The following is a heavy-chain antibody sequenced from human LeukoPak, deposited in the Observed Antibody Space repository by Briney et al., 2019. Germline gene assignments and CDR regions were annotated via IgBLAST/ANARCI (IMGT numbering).Heavy chain of an antibody. CDR2: INTNTGNP. D-gene: IGHD2-8*01. CDR3: ARDDNDLGYYGMDV. V-gene: IGHV7-4-1*02. CDR1: GYTFTIYA. J-gene: IGHJ6*02. Sequence: ASVNVSCKASGYTFTIYAMNWVRQAPGQGLEWMGWINTNTGNPTYAQGFTGRFVFSLDTSVSTAYLQISSLKAEDTAVYYCARDDNDLGYYGMDVWGQGTTVTVSS.